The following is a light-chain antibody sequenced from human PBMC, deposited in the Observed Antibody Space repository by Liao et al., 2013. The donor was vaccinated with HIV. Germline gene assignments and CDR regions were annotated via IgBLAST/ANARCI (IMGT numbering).Light chain of an antibody. CDR2: QDN. Sequence: SYELTQPSSVSVSPGQTATITCSGDDLGNRYASWYQQKPGQSPLLVIYQDNKRPSGIPERFSGSNSGNTATLTISRVEAGDEADYYCQVWDSSSDHPVFGGGTKLTVL. CDR3: QVWDSSSDHPV. CDR1: DLGNRY. J-gene: IGLJ3*02. V-gene: IGLV3-1*01.